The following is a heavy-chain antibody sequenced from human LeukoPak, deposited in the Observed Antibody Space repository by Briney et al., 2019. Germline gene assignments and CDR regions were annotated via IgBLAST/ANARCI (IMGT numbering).Heavy chain of an antibody. CDR2: IIPIFGTA. CDR3: ARGRKGDYYDSSGALDY. CDR1: VGTFSSYA. J-gene: IGHJ4*02. D-gene: IGHD3-22*01. V-gene: IGHV1-69*06. Sequence: GASVNLSCAASVGTFSSYAISWVRQAPGQGLEGMGGIIPIFGTANYAQKLQGRVTITADKSTSTAYMELSSLRSEDTAVSYCARGRKGDYYDSSGALDYWGQGTLVTVSS.